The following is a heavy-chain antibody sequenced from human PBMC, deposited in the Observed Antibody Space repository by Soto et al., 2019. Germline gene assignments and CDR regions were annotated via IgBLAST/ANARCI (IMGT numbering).Heavy chain of an antibody. CDR3: ARGDTPMITGMDSFDI. J-gene: IGHJ3*02. Sequence: SLRLSCAASGFTSSRYWMNWVRQAPGKGLEWVANIKQDGTEKNYVDSVKGRFTISRDNAKNSLYLQMDSLGAEDTAVYFCARGDTPMITGMDSFDIWGQGTLVTVSS. CDR2: IKQDGTEK. CDR1: GFTSSRYW. V-gene: IGHV3-7*01. D-gene: IGHD5-18*01.